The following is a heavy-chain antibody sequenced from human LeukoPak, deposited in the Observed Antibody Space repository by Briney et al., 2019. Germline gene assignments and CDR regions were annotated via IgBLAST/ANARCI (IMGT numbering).Heavy chain of an antibody. CDR2: INPNSGGT. CDR3: ARNRGREGYNYVPYYYYMDV. CDR1: GYTFTGYY. D-gene: IGHD5-24*01. J-gene: IGHJ6*03. Sequence: ASVTVSCKASGYTFTGYYMHWVRQTPGQGLEWMGWINPNSGGTNYAHKFHGRVTMTRDTSISTAYMELSRLRSDDTAVYYCARNRGREGYNYVPYYYYMDVWGKGTTVTISS. V-gene: IGHV1-2*02.